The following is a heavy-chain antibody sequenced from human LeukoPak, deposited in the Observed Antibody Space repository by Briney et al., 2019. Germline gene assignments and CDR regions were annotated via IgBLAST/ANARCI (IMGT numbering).Heavy chain of an antibody. J-gene: IGHJ3*01. CDR3: TRDSALLGVAFDL. V-gene: IGHV3-64D*06. Sequence: PGGSLRLSCSASGFPFNTYAIHWVRQAPGKGLEYVAGISSNGDNTDFADSAKGRFTISRDNSKSTLFLQMNSLRAEATAVYFCTRDSALLGVAFDLWGQGTVVTVSS. D-gene: IGHD2-15*01. CDR2: ISSNGDNT. CDR1: GFPFNTYA.